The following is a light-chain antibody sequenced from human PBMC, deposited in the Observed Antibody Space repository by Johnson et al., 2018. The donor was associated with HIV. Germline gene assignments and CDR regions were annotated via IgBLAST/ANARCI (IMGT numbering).Light chain of an antibody. CDR1: SSNIGDNY. Sequence: QSVLTQPPSVSAAPGQKVTISCSGSSSNIGDNYVSWYQQVPGTAPKLLIYEDTKRPSGIPDRFSGSKSGTSATLAITGLQTWDEADYYCETWDNSLNVGHVFGTGTKVMVL. CDR3: ETWDNSLNVGHV. J-gene: IGLJ1*01. CDR2: EDT. V-gene: IGLV1-51*02.